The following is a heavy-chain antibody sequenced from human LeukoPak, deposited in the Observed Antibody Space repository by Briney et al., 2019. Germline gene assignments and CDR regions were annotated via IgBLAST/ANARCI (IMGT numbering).Heavy chain of an antibody. J-gene: IGHJ4*02. CDR1: GYIFNIYA. D-gene: IGHD3-3*01. CDR3: ARDGGPGYFDY. CDR2: INTNTGNP. V-gene: IGHV7-4-1*02. Sequence: ASVKVSCKASGYIFNIYAMNWVRQAPGQGVEWMGWINTNTGNPTYGQGFTGRFVFSLDTSVSTAYLQISRLKAEDTAVYYCARDGGPGYFDYWGQGTLVTVSS.